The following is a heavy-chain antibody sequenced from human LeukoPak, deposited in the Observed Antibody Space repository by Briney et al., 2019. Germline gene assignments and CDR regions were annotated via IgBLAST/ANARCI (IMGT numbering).Heavy chain of an antibody. D-gene: IGHD6-19*01. V-gene: IGHV3-23*01. CDR2: ISGSGGST. J-gene: IGHJ4*02. CDR1: GFTFSTSA. Sequence: GGSLRLSCAASGFTFSTSAMSWVRQAPGKGLEWVSAISGSGGSTYYADSVKGRFTISRDNSKNTLYLQMNSLRAEDTAVYYCAKEAGSTAQAIIFFDYWGQGTLVTVSS. CDR3: AKEAGSTAQAIIFFDY.